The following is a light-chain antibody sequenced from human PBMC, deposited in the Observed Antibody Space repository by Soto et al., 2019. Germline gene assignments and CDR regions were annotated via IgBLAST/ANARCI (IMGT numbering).Light chain of an antibody. CDR3: QQYDNWPIT. CDR1: QSININ. V-gene: IGKV3-15*01. Sequence: EIGMTQSPATLSVSPGERATLSCRASQSININLAWYQQKPGQAPRLLIYGASTSDTGLPARFSGSGSGTEFTLIISRLQSEDSEVYYCQQYDNWPITFGQGTRLEIK. J-gene: IGKJ5*01. CDR2: GAS.